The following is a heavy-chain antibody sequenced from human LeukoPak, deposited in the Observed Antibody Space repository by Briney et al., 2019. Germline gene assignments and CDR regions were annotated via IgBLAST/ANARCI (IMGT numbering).Heavy chain of an antibody. D-gene: IGHD6-13*01. CDR2: INSGGAI. CDR1: GFTFNDYC. Sequence: GGSLRLSCAASGFTFNDYCISWIRQAPGKGLEWVSYINSGGAIYYADSVKGRFTFSRDNAKNSLYLQMNSLRAEDTAVYYCASGQQLANWGQGTLVTVSS. CDR3: ASGQQLAN. J-gene: IGHJ4*02. V-gene: IGHV3-11*04.